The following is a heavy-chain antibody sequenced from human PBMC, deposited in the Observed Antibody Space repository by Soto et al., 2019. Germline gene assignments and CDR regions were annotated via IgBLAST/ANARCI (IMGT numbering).Heavy chain of an antibody. J-gene: IGHJ6*02. Sequence: PGGSLRLSWEASGFTFSSYWMSWVRQAPGKGLEWVANIKQDGSEKYYVDSVKGRFTISRDNAKNSLYLQMNSLRAEDTAVYYCARALVAATHIRYYGMDVWGQGTTVTVSS. D-gene: IGHD2-15*01. CDR2: IKQDGSEK. CDR1: GFTFSSYW. V-gene: IGHV3-7*03. CDR3: ARALVAATHIRYYGMDV.